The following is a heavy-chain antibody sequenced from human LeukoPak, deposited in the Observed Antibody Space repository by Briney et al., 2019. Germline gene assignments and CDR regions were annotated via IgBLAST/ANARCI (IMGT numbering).Heavy chain of an antibody. Sequence: SETLSLTCTVSGYSISSGYYWSWIRQPPGKGLEWIGEINHSGSTNYNPSLKSRVTISVDTSKNQFSLKLSSVTAADTAVYYCARGRRNYDYVWGSYLFDYWGQGTLVTVSS. V-gene: IGHV4-38-2*02. CDR3: ARGRRNYDYVWGSYLFDY. CDR1: GYSISSGYY. D-gene: IGHD3-16*02. J-gene: IGHJ4*02. CDR2: INHSGST.